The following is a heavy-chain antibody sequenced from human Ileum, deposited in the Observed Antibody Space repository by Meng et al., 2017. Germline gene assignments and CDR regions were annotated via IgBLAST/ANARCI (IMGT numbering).Heavy chain of an antibody. CDR3: ARDLFKIWGDTWYDY. CDR2: ITKNGNTV. D-gene: IGHD3-16*01. Sequence: GESLKISCAASGFTFSAFEMNWVRQAPGKGLEWISYITKNGNTVFYADSVKGRFTVSRDNAKNSLYLQMNSLRGEDTAVYYCARDLFKIWGDTWYDYWGQGTLVTVSS. CDR1: GFTFSAFE. J-gene: IGHJ4*02. V-gene: IGHV3-48*03.